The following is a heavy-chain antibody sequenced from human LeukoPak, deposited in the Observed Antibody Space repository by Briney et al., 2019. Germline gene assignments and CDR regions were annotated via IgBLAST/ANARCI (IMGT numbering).Heavy chain of an antibody. CDR1: GFTFTTYR. Sequence: GGSLRLSCAASGFTFTTYRMEWVRQAPGKGLEWVSSISSSSSYTYYADSVKGRFTISRDNEKNSLYLQMNSLRAEDTAVYYCARDAKPYYYDSSGYYYAGAFDIWGLGTMVTVSS. D-gene: IGHD3-22*01. CDR3: ARDAKPYYYDSSGYYYAGAFDI. V-gene: IGHV3-21*04. CDR2: ISSSSSYT. J-gene: IGHJ3*02.